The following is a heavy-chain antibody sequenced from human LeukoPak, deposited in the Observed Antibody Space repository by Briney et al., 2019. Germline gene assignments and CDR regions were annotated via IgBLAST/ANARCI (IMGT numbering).Heavy chain of an antibody. J-gene: IGHJ3*02. CDR1: GFSFSRHN. D-gene: IGHD1-1*01. CDR2: IGSDGSYI. CDR3: ARKMKTGDRVGSFDI. Sequence: PGGSLRLSCAASGFSFSRHNMNWLRQAPMQGLEGVSSIGSDGSYIYYADSVQGRFTISRDNAKNSMYLKMNSLTAEDTAVYYCARKMKTGDRVGSFDIWGQGTMVTVSS. V-gene: IGHV3-21*01.